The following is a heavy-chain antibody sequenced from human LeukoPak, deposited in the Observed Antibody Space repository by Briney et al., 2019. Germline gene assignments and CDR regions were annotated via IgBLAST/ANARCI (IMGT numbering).Heavy chain of an antibody. D-gene: IGHD5-24*01. Sequence: PGGSLRLSCTASGFTLSSYNMHWVRQAPGKGPEWVAYINTRSSTIYYADSVKGRFSVSRDNAKSSLFLEMNSLRAEDTAVYYCAVMAVIIVDAVDIWGQGTMVTVSS. V-gene: IGHV3-48*01. CDR1: GFTLSSYN. CDR3: AVMAVIIVDAVDI. J-gene: IGHJ3*02. CDR2: INTRSSTI.